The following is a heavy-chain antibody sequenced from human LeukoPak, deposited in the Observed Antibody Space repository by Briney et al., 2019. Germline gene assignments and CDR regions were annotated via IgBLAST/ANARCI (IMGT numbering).Heavy chain of an antibody. D-gene: IGHD3-22*01. Sequence: ASVKVSCKASGYTFTSYYMHWVRQAPGQGLEWMGWINPNSGGTNYAQKFQGRVTMTRDTSISTAYMELSRLRSDDTAVYYCARGYYYDSRSLFAFDIWGQGTMVTVSS. CDR2: INPNSGGT. CDR3: ARGYYYDSRSLFAFDI. CDR1: GYTFTSYY. J-gene: IGHJ3*02. V-gene: IGHV1-2*02.